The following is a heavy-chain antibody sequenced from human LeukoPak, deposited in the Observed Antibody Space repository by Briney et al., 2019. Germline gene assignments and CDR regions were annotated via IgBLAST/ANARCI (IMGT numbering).Heavy chain of an antibody. V-gene: IGHV4-59*01. J-gene: IGHJ4*02. Sequence: SETLSLTCTVSGVSISGYYWSWIRQPPGKGLEWIGHIYYSGSTNYNPSLKSRVTISIDTSKNQFSLRLSSVTAADTAVYYCARGAAGYSYGWGQGTLVTVSS. CDR3: ARGAAGYSYG. CDR1: GVSISGYY. CDR2: IYYSGST. D-gene: IGHD5-18*01.